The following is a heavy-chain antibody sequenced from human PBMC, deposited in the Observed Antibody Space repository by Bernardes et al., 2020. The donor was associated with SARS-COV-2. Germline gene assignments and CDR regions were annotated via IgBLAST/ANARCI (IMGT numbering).Heavy chain of an antibody. CDR3: ARNLREVHRYYYDSSGYQAAYYDY. CDR1: GGSISSSSYY. D-gene: IGHD3-22*01. CDR2: IYYSGST. Sequence: LSLTCTVSGGSISSSSYYWGWIRQPPGKGLEWIGSIYYSGSTYYNPSLKSRVTVSVDTSKNQFSLKLSSVTDADTAVYYCARNLREVHRYYYDSSGYQAAYYDYWGQGTLVTVSS. V-gene: IGHV4-39*01. J-gene: IGHJ4*02.